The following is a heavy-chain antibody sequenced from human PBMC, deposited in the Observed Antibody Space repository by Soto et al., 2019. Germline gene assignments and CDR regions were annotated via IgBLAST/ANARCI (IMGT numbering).Heavy chain of an antibody. CDR3: TRQGYYGSGRRGWFDT. CDR2: IYYGGSI. D-gene: IGHD3-10*01. J-gene: IGHJ5*02. Sequence: QLQLQGSGPGLVKPSETLSLTCTVSGGSLSSMSYYWGWVRQPPGKGLEWIASIYYGGSIFYSPPPMRRAPRAIDTSTNKFSLELTSVTAADTAVYYCTRQGYYGSGRRGWFDTWGQAILVTVSA. CDR1: GGSLSSMSYY. V-gene: IGHV4-39*01.